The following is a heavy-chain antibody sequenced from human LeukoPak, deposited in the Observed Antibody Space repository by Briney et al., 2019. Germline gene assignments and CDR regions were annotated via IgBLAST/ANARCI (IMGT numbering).Heavy chain of an antibody. J-gene: IGHJ4*02. Sequence: GGSLRLSCAASGFTFSSYAMSWVRQAPGKGLEWVSAISGSGGSTYYADSVKGRFTISGDNSKNTLYLQMNSLRAEDTAVYYCAKDVGYYYDSSGYFRFDYWGQGTLVTVSS. V-gene: IGHV3-23*01. D-gene: IGHD3-22*01. CDR1: GFTFSSYA. CDR3: AKDVGYYYDSSGYFRFDY. CDR2: ISGSGGST.